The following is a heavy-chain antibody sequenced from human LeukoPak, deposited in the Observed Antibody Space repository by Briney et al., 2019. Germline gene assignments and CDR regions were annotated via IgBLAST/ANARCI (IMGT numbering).Heavy chain of an antibody. Sequence: GASVRVSCKASGYTFANYAMHWVRQAPGQGLEWMGWITPGGGTNYPQNFQGRVAITWDTSITTAYMDLSRLTSDDTAVYYCARDRYGDGLAHFDYWGQGVLVTVSS. CDR3: ARDRYGDGLAHFDY. D-gene: IGHD5-24*01. CDR1: GYTFANYA. CDR2: ITPGGGT. J-gene: IGHJ4*02. V-gene: IGHV1-2*02.